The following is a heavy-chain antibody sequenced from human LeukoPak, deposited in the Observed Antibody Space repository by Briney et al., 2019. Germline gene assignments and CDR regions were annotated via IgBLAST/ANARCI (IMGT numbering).Heavy chain of an antibody. CDR3: AKDYHVSGTAFDR. J-gene: IGHJ4*02. D-gene: IGHD3-10*01. CDR2: FSGGST. V-gene: IGHV3-23*01. CDR1: GFTFTNYG. Sequence: GGSLRLSCVASGFTFTNYGMNWVRQTPGKGLEWVSGFSGGSTYYTDSVKGRFTISRDNSKNTLYLQMNSLRAEDTAVYYCAKDYHVSGTAFDRWGQGTLVTVSS.